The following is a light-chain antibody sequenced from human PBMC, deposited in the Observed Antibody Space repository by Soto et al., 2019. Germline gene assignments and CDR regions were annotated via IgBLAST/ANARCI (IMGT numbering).Light chain of an antibody. CDR1: TRDVGGYKF. CDR3: CSYTDIYTYV. J-gene: IGLJ1*01. CDR2: DVN. V-gene: IGLV2-11*01. Sequence: QSALLQPRSVSGSPGQSVTISCTGTTRDVGGYKFVSWCRQHPGKAPKLILYDVNERPSGVPDRFSGSKSDNTASLTISGLQAEDEAVYFCCSYTDIYTYVFGTGTKLTVL.